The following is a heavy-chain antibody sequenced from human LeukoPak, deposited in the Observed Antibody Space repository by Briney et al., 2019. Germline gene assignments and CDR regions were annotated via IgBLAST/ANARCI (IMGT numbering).Heavy chain of an antibody. CDR1: EFTFGDYV. CDR3: TRDYGGFDY. V-gene: IGHV3-49*04. J-gene: IGHJ4*02. CDR2: IRSKVYGGTT. Sequence: TGGSLRLSCRTSEFTFGDYVMTWVRQAPGKGLEWVGFIRSKVYGGTTEYAASVKGRFIISRDDSKSIAYLQMNSLKTEDTAVYYCTRDYGGFDYWGQGTLVTVSS. D-gene: IGHD4-23*01.